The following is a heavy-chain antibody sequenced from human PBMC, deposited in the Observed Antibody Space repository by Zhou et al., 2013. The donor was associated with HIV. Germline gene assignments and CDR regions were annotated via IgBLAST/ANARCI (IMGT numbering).Heavy chain of an antibody. CDR3: ARRVVEAGKPFDH. CDR2: MTPKSGNT. J-gene: IGHJ4*02. V-gene: IGHV1-8*03. Sequence: QVQLVQSGAEVKKPGASVKVSCKTSGYTFTTYDINWVRQAAGQGPEWMGWMTPKSGNTGYSQKFQGRVMITRDESTRTAYMEIDSLRSDDTAVYFCARRVVEAGKPFDHWGQGTLVTVSS. CDR1: GYTFTTYD. D-gene: IGHD2-2*01.